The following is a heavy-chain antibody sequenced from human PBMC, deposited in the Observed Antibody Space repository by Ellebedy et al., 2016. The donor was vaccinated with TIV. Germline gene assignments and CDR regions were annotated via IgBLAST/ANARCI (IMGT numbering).Heavy chain of an antibody. CDR3: ARALEWEFLLDEYFQY. J-gene: IGHJ1*01. D-gene: IGHD1-26*01. CDR1: GYTFTSYY. CDR2: INPHSGGT. Sequence: AASVKVSCKASGYTFTSYYMHWVRQAPGQTFEWMGWINPHSGGTNYAQKFQGRVTMTRDTSTSTAYMELIRLKSDDTAVYYCARALEWEFLLDEYFQYWGQGSLVTV. V-gene: IGHV1-2*02.